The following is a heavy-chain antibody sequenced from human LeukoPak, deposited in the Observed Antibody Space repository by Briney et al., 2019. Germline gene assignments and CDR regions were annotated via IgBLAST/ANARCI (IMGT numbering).Heavy chain of an antibody. D-gene: IGHD1/OR15-1a*01. Sequence: SETLSLTCAVSGHSISSDYYWGWSRQPPGKGLEWIGSIYHSGSTYYNPSLKSRVTILVDTSKNQFSLKLSSVTAADTAVYYCARAYRTIDYWGQGTLVTVSS. V-gene: IGHV4-38-2*01. J-gene: IGHJ4*02. CDR1: GHSISSDYY. CDR3: ARAYRTIDY. CDR2: IYHSGST.